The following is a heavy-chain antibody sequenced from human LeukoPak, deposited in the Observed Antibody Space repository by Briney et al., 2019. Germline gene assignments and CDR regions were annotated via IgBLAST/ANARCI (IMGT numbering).Heavy chain of an antibody. CDR3: ARGRRGYDFWSCYYSDY. Sequence: PSETLSLTCAVYGGSFSGYYWSWIRQPPGKGLEWIGEINHSGSTNYNPSLKSRVTISVDTSKNQFSLKLSSVTAADTAVYYCARGRRGYDFWSCYYSDYWGQGTLVTVSS. CDR2: INHSGST. V-gene: IGHV4-34*01. CDR1: GGSFSGYY. J-gene: IGHJ4*02. D-gene: IGHD3-3*01.